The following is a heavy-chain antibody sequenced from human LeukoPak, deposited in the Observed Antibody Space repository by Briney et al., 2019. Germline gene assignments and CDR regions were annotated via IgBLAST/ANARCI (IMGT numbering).Heavy chain of an antibody. J-gene: IGHJ4*02. CDR1: GFIFSSYY. V-gene: IGHV3-7*03. Sequence: PGGSLRLSCAASGFIFSSYYMTWVRQVPGKGLEWVANINPDGSEKNYVDSVKGRFTISRDNARNSLYLQMNSLRAEDTAVYYCARMTEIVVVITLDYWGQGTLVTVSS. CDR2: INPDGSEK. CDR3: ARMTEIVVVITLDY. D-gene: IGHD3-22*01.